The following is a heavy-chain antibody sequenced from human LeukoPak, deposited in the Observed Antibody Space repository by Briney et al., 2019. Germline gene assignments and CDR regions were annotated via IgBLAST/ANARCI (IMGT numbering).Heavy chain of an antibody. Sequence: GGSLRLSCAASGFTVSSNYMSWVRQAPGKGLEWVSVIYSGGSTYYADSVKGRFTISRDNAKNTLYLQMNSLTAEDTAVYYCARAIGGRSYFGGDYWGQGALVTVSS. CDR1: GFTVSSNY. CDR3: ARAIGGRSYFGGDY. V-gene: IGHV3-66*01. J-gene: IGHJ4*02. CDR2: IYSGGST. D-gene: IGHD1-26*01.